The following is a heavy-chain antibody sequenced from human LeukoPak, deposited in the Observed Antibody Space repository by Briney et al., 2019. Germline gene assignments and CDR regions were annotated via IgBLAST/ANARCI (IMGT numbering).Heavy chain of an antibody. CDR3: ARVYSSSWYGGDY. D-gene: IGHD6-13*01. V-gene: IGHV1-69*04. CDR2: IIPILGIA. J-gene: IGHJ4*02. CDR1: GGTFSSYA. Sequence: GASVKVSCKASGGTFSSYAISWVRQAPGQGLEWMGRIIPILGIANYAQKFQGRVTMTRNTSISTAYMELSSLRSEDTAVYYCARVYSSSWYGGDYWGQGTLVTVSS.